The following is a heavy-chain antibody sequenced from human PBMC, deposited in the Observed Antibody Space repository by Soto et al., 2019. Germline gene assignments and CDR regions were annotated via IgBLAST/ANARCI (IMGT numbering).Heavy chain of an antibody. Sequence: QVEVVESGGGVVQPGRSLRLSCAASGFTFSSYAMHWVRQAPGKGLEWVAGLSSDGGDKYYADSVKGRFTISRDNSMNTLSLQMDNLRSADTAVYFCARVGYASLSWSNWFDPWGPGTLVTVSS. CDR2: LSSDGGDK. CDR1: GFTFSSYA. D-gene: IGHD2-8*02. V-gene: IGHV3-30*14. J-gene: IGHJ5*02. CDR3: ARVGYASLSWSNWFDP.